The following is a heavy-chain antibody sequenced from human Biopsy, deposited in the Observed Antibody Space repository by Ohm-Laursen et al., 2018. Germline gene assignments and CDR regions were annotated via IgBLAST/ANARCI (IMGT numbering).Heavy chain of an antibody. CDR1: GYTFTSYG. V-gene: IGHV1-18*01. D-gene: IGHD1-1*01. CDR2: INTENGNT. CDR3: ARAKLEPVYYYYGMDV. Sequence: ASVKVSCKASGYTFTSYGISWVRQAPGQGLEWMGWINTENGNTIYAQNLQGRVTMTADTSTSTAYMEVTSLRSDDTAVYYCARAKLEPVYYYYGMDVWGQGTLVTVSS. J-gene: IGHJ6*02.